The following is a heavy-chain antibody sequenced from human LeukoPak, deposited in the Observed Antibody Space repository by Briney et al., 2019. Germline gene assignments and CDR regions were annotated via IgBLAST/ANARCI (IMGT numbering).Heavy chain of an antibody. CDR2: INPNSGGT. Sequence: ASVKVSCKASGYTFTGYYMHWVRQRPGQGLVWMGWINPNSGGTNYAQKFQGRVTMTRDTSISTAYMELSRLRSDDTAVYYCARGVPGTGKLTHDYWGQGTLVTVSS. D-gene: IGHD2-8*02. CDR1: GYTFTGYY. CDR3: ARGVPGTGKLTHDY. J-gene: IGHJ4*02. V-gene: IGHV1-2*02.